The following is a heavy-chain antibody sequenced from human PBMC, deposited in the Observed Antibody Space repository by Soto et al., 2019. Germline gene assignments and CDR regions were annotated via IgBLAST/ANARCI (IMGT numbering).Heavy chain of an antibody. CDR3: ARSQVEYGDRSYYYYMDV. V-gene: IGHV3-11*01. J-gene: IGHJ6*03. CDR2: ISSSGSTI. Sequence: QVQLVESGGVLVRPGGSLRLSCAASGFTFSDYYMSWIRQAPGKGLEWVSYISSSGSTIYYADSVEGRFTISRDNAKNSLYMQMNSLRAEDTAVYYCARSQVEYGDRSYYYYMDVWGQGTTVTVSS. CDR1: GFTFSDYY. D-gene: IGHD4-17*01.